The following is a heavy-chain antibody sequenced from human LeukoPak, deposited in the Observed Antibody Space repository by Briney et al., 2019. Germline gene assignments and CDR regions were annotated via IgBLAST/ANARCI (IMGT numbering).Heavy chain of an antibody. D-gene: IGHD3-9*01. CDR2: ISAYNGNT. J-gene: IGHJ4*02. CDR1: GYTFTSYG. CDR3: ARDLLNYDILTGYYNLFDY. Sequence: GSSVKVSCKASGYTFTSYGISWVRQAPGQGLEWMGWISAYNGNTNYAQKLQGRVTMTTDTSTSTAYMELRSLRSDDTAVYYCARDLLNYDILTGYYNLFDYWGQGTLVTVSS. V-gene: IGHV1-18*01.